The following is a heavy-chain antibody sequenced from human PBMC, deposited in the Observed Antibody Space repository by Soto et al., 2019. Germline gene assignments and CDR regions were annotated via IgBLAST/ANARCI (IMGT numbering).Heavy chain of an antibody. Sequence: QVQLQESGPGLVKPSGTLSLTCAVSGGSISSSNWWSWVRQPPGKGLEWIREIYHSGSTNYNPSLKSRVTISVDKSKNQFSLKLSSVTAADTAVYYCARDMKYYYDSSGYPARAFDIWGQGTMVTVSS. CDR2: IYHSGST. CDR1: GGSISSSNW. V-gene: IGHV4-4*02. J-gene: IGHJ3*02. D-gene: IGHD3-22*01. CDR3: ARDMKYYYDSSGYPARAFDI.